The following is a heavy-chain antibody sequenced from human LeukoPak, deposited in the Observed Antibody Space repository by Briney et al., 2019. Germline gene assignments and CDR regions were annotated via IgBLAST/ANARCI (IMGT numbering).Heavy chain of an antibody. Sequence: GASVKVSCKASGYTFTSYGISWVRQAPGQGLEWMGGISAYNGDTNYAQKLQDRITMTTDTSTSTAYMELRSLRSDDTAVYYCARIRPLLKVLDYWGQGTLVTVSS. CDR2: ISAYNGDT. D-gene: IGHD2-8*02. CDR1: GYTFTSYG. J-gene: IGHJ4*02. V-gene: IGHV1-18*01. CDR3: ARIRPLLKVLDY.